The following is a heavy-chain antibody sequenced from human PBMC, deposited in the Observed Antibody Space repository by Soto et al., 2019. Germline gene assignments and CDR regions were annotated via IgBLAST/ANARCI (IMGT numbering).Heavy chain of an antibody. Sequence: EVQLVESGGGLVQPGRSLRLSCAASGFTFDDYAMHWVRQPPGKGLEWVSGINWNSGIITYEDSVKGRFTISRDNAKNSLYLQMNSLRAEDMALYYCARDIRPGYSSSSPPYYYYYMDVWGKGTTVTVSS. CDR1: GFTFDDYA. V-gene: IGHV3-9*03. D-gene: IGHD6-6*01. J-gene: IGHJ6*03. CDR2: INWNSGII. CDR3: ARDIRPGYSSSSPPYYYYYMDV.